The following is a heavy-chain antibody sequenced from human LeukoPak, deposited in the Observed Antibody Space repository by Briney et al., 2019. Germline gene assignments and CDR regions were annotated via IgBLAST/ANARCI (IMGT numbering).Heavy chain of an antibody. J-gene: IGHJ5*02. Sequence: PSQTLSLTCAVSGGSISSGGYSWSWIRQPPGKGLEWIGYIYHSGSTYYNPSLKGRVTISVDRSKNQFSLKLSSVTAADTAVYYCARVVAARSWFDPWGQGTLVTVSS. D-gene: IGHD6-13*01. CDR2: IYHSGST. CDR3: ARVVAARSWFDP. V-gene: IGHV4-30-2*01. CDR1: GGSISSGGYS.